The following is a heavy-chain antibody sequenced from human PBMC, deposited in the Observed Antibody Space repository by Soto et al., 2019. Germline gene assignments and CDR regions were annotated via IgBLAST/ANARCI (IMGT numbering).Heavy chain of an antibody. V-gene: IGHV1-18*01. Sequence: ASVKVSCKASGYTFTSYGISRVRQAPGQGLEWMGWISAYNGNTNYAQKLQGRVTMTTDTSTSTAYMELRSLRSDDTAVYYCARDFSSGWPVDFQHWGQGTLVTVSS. D-gene: IGHD6-19*01. CDR1: GYTFTSYG. CDR2: ISAYNGNT. J-gene: IGHJ1*01. CDR3: ARDFSSGWPVDFQH.